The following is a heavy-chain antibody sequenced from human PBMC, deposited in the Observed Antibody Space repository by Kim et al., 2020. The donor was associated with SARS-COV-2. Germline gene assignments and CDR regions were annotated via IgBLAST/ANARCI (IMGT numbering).Heavy chain of an antibody. CDR3: ARDQEYSASLGA. D-gene: IGHD6-6*01. J-gene: IGHJ5*02. CDR2: ISGSGETI. Sequence: GGSLRLSCTASGFSFGDYYMSWIRQAPGRGLEWVSYISGSGETIHYAESVKGRFTISRDNAKNSLYVQMSSLRAEDTAVYHCARDQEYSASLGAWGQGTLVTVSS. CDR1: GFSFGDYY. V-gene: IGHV3-11*01.